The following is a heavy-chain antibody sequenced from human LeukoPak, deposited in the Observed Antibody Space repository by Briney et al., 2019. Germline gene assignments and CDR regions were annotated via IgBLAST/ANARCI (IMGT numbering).Heavy chain of an antibody. V-gene: IGHV3-15*01. J-gene: IGHJ4*02. CDR2: NKSKTDGGTT. Sequence: GGSLRLSCAASGFTFSNAWMSWVRQAPGKGLEWVGLNKSKTDGGTTDYAEPVKGRFNISRDDSKNTLYLQMNSLKTEDTAVYYCTTARMERYSSGWYVLDYWGQGTLVTVSS. CDR1: GFTFSNAW. D-gene: IGHD6-19*01. CDR3: TTARMERYSSGWYVLDY.